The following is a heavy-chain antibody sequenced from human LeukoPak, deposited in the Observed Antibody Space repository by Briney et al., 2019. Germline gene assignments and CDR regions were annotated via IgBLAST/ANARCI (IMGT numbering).Heavy chain of an antibody. CDR2: ISSSGSTI. D-gene: IGHD4-11*01. Sequence: GGSLRLSCAASGFTFSDYYMSWIRQAPGKGLEWVSYISSSGSTIYYADSVKGRFTISRDNAKNLLYLQINSLRAEDTAVYYCARDYPYSYYMNVWGNGTTVTVSS. CDR3: ARDYPYSYYMNV. CDR1: GFTFSDYY. V-gene: IGHV3-11*04. J-gene: IGHJ6*03.